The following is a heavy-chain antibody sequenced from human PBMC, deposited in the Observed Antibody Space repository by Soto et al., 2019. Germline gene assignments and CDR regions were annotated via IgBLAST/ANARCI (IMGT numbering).Heavy chain of an antibody. CDR3: ARGEDIVVVVAADDAFDI. Sequence: SLILSCAASGFTFSSYSMNWVRQAPGKRLEWVSSISSSSSYIYYADSVKGRFTISRDNAKNSLYLQMNSLRAEDTAVYYCARGEDIVVVVAADDAFDIWGQGTMVTVSS. J-gene: IGHJ3*02. CDR2: ISSSSSYI. D-gene: IGHD2-15*01. V-gene: IGHV3-21*01. CDR1: GFTFSSYS.